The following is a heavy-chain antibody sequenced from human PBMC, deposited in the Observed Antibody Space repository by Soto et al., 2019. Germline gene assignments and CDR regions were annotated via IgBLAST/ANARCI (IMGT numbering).Heavy chain of an antibody. J-gene: IGHJ4*02. V-gene: IGHV4-59*08. Sequence: PSETLSLTCTVSGGSISSYYWTWIRQPPGKGLEWIGYIYYSGSTNYNPSLKSRVTISVDTSKNQFSLKLSSVTAADTAVYYCASYIAAAGTYYFDYWGQGTLVTVSS. D-gene: IGHD6-13*01. CDR2: IYYSGST. CDR1: GGSISSYY. CDR3: ASYIAAAGTYYFDY.